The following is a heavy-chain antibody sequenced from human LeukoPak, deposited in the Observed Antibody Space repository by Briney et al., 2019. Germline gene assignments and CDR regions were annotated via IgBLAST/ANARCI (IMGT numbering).Heavy chain of an antibody. CDR3: AREYSSGWYCIGY. CDR2: ISSSSSYI. J-gene: IGHJ4*02. D-gene: IGHD6-19*01. CDR1: GFTFSSYS. V-gene: IGHV3-21*01. Sequence: GGSLRLSCAASGFTFSSYSMNWVRQAPGKGLEWVSSISSSSSYIYYADSVKGRFTISRDNAKNSLYLQMNSLRAEDTAVYYCAREYSSGWYCIGYWGQGTLVTVSS.